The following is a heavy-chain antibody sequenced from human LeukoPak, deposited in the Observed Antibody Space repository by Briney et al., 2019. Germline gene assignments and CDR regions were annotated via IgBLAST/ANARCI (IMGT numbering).Heavy chain of an antibody. J-gene: IGHJ6*02. CDR3: ARDATNDFWSGYLRYGMDV. V-gene: IGHV3-9*01. CDR1: GFTFDDYA. CDR2: ISWNSGSI. D-gene: IGHD3-3*01. Sequence: GGSLRLSCAASGFTFDDYAMHWVRQAPGKGLEWVSGISWNSGSIGYADSVKGRFTISRDNAKNSLYLQMNSLRAEDTAVYYCARDATNDFWSGYLRYGMDVWGQGTTVTVSS.